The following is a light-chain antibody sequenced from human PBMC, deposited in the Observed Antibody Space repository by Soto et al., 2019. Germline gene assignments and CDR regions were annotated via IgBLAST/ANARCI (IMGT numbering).Light chain of an antibody. CDR3: KQRNNWPLL. Sequence: EIVLTQSPVTLSLSPGERATLSCRASQSVGTYLGWYQQKPGQAPRLLTYDASHRAPGIPARFSGSGSGTNFNLTISSLEPEDYAVYYCKQRNNWPLLFGPGTRLEIK. CDR1: QSVGTY. CDR2: DAS. V-gene: IGKV3-11*01. J-gene: IGKJ5*01.